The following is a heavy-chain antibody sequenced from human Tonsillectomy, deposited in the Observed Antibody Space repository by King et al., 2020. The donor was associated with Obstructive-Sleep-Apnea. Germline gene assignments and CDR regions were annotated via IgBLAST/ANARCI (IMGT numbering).Heavy chain of an antibody. D-gene: IGHD5-24*01. V-gene: IGHV4-31*03. CDR2: IYYSGST. CDR1: GDSISSGGYY. CDR3: ARARRKGYNPFDF. J-gene: IGHJ4*02. Sequence: VQLQESGPGLVKPSQTLSLTCTVSGDSISSGGYYWSWIRQHPGKGLEWIGYIYYSGSTYYNPSLKSRVTISVDTSKNQFSLKLSSVTAADTAVYYCARARRKGYNPFDFWGQGTLVTVSS.